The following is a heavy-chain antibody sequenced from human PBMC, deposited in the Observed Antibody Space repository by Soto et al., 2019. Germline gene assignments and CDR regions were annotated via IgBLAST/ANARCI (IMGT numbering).Heavy chain of an antibody. CDR1: GFTFSDYY. CDR3: ARDGAARPGTRTDAFDI. Sequence: GGSLRLSCAASGFTFSDYYMTWIRQAPGKGLEWVSYISSSGRTIYYADSVKGRFNISRDNAKNSLYLQMNSLRAEDTAVYYCARDGAARPGTRTDAFDIWGQGTMVTVSS. CDR2: ISSSGRTI. D-gene: IGHD6-6*01. J-gene: IGHJ3*02. V-gene: IGHV3-11*01.